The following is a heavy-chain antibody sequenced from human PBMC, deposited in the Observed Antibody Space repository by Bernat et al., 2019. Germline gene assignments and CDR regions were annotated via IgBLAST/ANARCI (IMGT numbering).Heavy chain of an antibody. V-gene: IGHV3-72*01. CDR3: VRVALLGAYEGRPFDY. CDR2: IRNKANSYIT. J-gene: IGHJ4*02. D-gene: IGHD5-12*01. CDR1: GFTFSGHY. Sequence: EVQLVESGGGLVQPGGSLRLSCGASGFTFSGHYMDWVRQAPGKGREWVGRIRNKANSYITEYAASVKGRFIISRDDSKNSLYLQMNSLKTEDTAVYFCVRVALLGAYEGRPFDYWGQGTLVTVSS.